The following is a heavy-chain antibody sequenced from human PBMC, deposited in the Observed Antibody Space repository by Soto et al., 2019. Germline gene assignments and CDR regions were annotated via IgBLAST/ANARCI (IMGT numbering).Heavy chain of an antibody. V-gene: IGHV4-30-2*01. CDR3: ARSMTTVTTNDY. CDR2: IYHSGST. J-gene: IGHJ4*02. Sequence: SETLSLTCAVSGGSISSGGYSWSWIRQPPGKGLQWIGYIYHSGSTYYDPSLKSRVTISVDRSKNQFSLKLTSVTAADTAVYYCARSMTTVTTNDYWGQGTLVTVSS. D-gene: IGHD4-17*01. CDR1: GGSISSGGYS.